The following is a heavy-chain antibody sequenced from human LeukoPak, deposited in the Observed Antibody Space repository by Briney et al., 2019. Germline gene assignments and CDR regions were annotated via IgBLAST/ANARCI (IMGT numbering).Heavy chain of an antibody. D-gene: IGHD6-6*01. Sequence: SETLSLTCTVSGGSISSGDYYWSWIRQPPGKGLEWIGYIYYSGSTYYNPSLKSRVTMSVDTSKNQFSLEVTSVTAADTAVYYCARNTSSSPWFDPWAQGTLVTVSS. CDR1: GGSISSGDYY. CDR3: ARNTSSSPWFDP. V-gene: IGHV4-30-4*02. CDR2: IYYSGST. J-gene: IGHJ5*02.